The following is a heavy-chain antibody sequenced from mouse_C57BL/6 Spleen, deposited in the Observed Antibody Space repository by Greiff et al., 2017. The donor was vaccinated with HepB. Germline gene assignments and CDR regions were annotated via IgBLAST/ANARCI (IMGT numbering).Heavy chain of an antibody. D-gene: IGHD2-1*01. J-gene: IGHJ1*03. CDR3: AIIYYGIDWYFDV. V-gene: IGHV1-47*01. Sequence: VKLQQSGAELVKPGASVKMSCKASGYTFTTYPIEWMKQNHGKSLEWIGNFHPYNDDTKYNEKFKGKATLTVEKSSSTVYLELSRLTSDDSAVYYCAIIYYGIDWYFDVWGTGTTVTVSS. CDR2: FHPYNDDT. CDR1: GYTFTTYP.